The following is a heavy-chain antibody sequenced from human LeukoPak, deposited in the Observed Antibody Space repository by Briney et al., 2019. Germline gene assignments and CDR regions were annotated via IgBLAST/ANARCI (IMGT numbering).Heavy chain of an antibody. CDR1: GFTFSSYG. CDR3: AKTGWTTTGAAFDI. CDR2: ISYDGSNK. D-gene: IGHD3/OR15-3a*01. V-gene: IGHV3-30*18. Sequence: TGGSLRLSCAASGFTFSSYGMHWVRQAPGKGLEWVAVISYDGSNKYYADSVKGRFTISRDNSKNTLYRQMNSLRAEDTAVYYCAKTGWTTTGAAFDIWGQGTMVTVSS. J-gene: IGHJ3*02.